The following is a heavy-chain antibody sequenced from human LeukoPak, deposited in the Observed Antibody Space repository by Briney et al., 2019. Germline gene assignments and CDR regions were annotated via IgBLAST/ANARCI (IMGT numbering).Heavy chain of an antibody. CDR1: GFTFSDYY. CDR2: ISDSSSYT. J-gene: IGHJ4*02. CDR3: ARRYTGYGILDY. Sequence: GGSLRLSCAASGFTFSDYYMSWIRQAPGKGLEWVSYISDSSSYTDYADSVKGRFTISRDNSKNSLHLQMNSLRAEDTAVYYCARRYTGYGILDYRGQGTLVTVSS. D-gene: IGHD5-12*01. V-gene: IGHV3-11*03.